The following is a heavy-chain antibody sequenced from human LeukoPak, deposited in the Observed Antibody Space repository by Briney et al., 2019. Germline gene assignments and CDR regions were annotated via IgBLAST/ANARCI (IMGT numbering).Heavy chain of an antibody. V-gene: IGHV4-34*01. Sequence: PSETLSLTCAVYGGSFSGYYWSWIRQPPGKGLEWIGEINHSGSTNYNPSLKSRVTISVDTSKNQFSLKLSSETAADAAVYYCARPSELGNWFDPWGQGTLVTVSS. CDR1: GGSFSGYY. CDR2: INHSGST. J-gene: IGHJ5*02. CDR3: ARPSELGNWFDP. D-gene: IGHD1-14*01.